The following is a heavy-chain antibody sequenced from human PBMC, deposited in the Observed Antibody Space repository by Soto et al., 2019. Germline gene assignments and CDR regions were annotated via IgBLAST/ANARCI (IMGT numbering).Heavy chain of an antibody. CDR3: ARARLDGNGYTWSWFDP. CDR2: INAGNGNT. Sequence: QVQLVQSEAEVKEPGASVKVSCKASGYTFTDYALQWVRQAPGQRLEWMGWINAGNGNTKYSQKCLGRVTFTRDTSASTAYMEMSSLTYEDTAVFYCARARLDGNGYTWSWFDPWGQGVLVTVSS. V-gene: IGHV1-3*01. CDR1: GYTFTDYA. J-gene: IGHJ5*02. D-gene: IGHD5-12*01.